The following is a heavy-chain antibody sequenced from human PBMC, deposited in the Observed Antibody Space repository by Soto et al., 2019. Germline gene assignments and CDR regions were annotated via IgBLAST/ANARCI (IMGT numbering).Heavy chain of an antibody. J-gene: IGHJ4*02. CDR2: ISYSGRT. CDR1: GGSFSDYY. V-gene: IGHV4-34*01. CDR3: AWTGHLFDY. Sequence: QVQLQQWGAGLLKPSETLSLTCAVHGGSFSDYYWSWIRQPPGKGLEWIGEISYSGRTNYNPSLKSRVTISVYTSKNQFPLTLSSMTAADTAVYYCAWTGHLFDYWGQGISVTVSS.